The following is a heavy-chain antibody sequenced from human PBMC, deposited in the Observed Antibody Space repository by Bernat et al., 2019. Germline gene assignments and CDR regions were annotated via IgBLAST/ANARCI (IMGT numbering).Heavy chain of an antibody. CDR1: GFTFSSYG. CDR3: AKDIVLVVYAMDY. Sequence: QVQLVESGGGVVQPGRSLRLSCAASGFTFSSYGMHWVRQAPGKGLERVAVISYDGSNKYYADSVKGRFTISRDNSKNTLYLQMNSLRAEDTAVYYCAKDIVLVVYAMDYWGQGTLVTVSS. D-gene: IGHD2-8*02. J-gene: IGHJ4*02. V-gene: IGHV3-30*18. CDR2: ISYDGSNK.